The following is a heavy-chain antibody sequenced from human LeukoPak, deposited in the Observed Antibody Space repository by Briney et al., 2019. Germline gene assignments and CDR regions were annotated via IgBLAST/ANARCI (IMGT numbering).Heavy chain of an antibody. J-gene: IGHJ4*02. Sequence: PGRSLRLSCAASGFSFSTFGMHWVRQAPGKGLEWVAANSSDGNMKYYAHSVPGRLTISRDKSKNTLYLEMNSLRAEDTAGYYCAKDLGSTWYPNFDSWGQGTLVSVSS. D-gene: IGHD6-13*01. CDR1: GFSFSTFG. CDR3: AKDLGSTWYPNFDS. V-gene: IGHV3-30*18. CDR2: NSSDGNMK.